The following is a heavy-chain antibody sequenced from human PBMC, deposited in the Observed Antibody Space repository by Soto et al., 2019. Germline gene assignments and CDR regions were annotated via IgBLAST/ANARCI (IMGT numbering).Heavy chain of an antibody. CDR2: ISYDGSNK. CDR3: AKADGRETNYYCYYGMDV. J-gene: IGHJ6*02. CDR1: GFTFSSYG. V-gene: IGHV3-30*18. Sequence: GGSLRLSCAASGFTFSSYGMHWVRQAPGKGLEWVAVISYDGSNKYYADSVKGRFTISRDNSKNTLYLQMNSLRAEDTAVYYCAKADGRETNYYCYYGMDVWGQGTTVTVSS.